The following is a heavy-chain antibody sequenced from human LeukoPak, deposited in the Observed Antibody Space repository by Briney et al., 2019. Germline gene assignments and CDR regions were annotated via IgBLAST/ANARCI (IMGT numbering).Heavy chain of an antibody. D-gene: IGHD6-13*01. J-gene: IGHJ5*02. Sequence: GGSLRLSCAASGFTFSTYIMNWVRQTPRKGLEWVSSIGTSTSYLYYADSVKGRFTISRDNSKNTLYLQMNSLRAEDTAVYYCAKDLFSSRSSSWGNWFDPWGQGTLVTVSS. CDR3: AKDLFSSRSSSWGNWFDP. CDR1: GFTFSTYI. V-gene: IGHV3-21*01. CDR2: IGTSTSYL.